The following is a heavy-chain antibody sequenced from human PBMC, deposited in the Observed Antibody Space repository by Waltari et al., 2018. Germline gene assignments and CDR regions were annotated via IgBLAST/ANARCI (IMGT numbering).Heavy chain of an antibody. V-gene: IGHV4-39*01. D-gene: IGHD2-8*01. CDR3: ARRSNYYYYGMDV. CDR1: GGSISSSSYY. CDR2: IYYSGST. Sequence: QLQLQESGPGLVKPSETLSLPCTVSGGSISSSSYYWGWIRQPPGKGLEWIGSIYYSGSTYYNPSLKSRVTISVDTSKNQFSLKLSSVTAADTAVYYCARRSNYYYYGMDVWGQGTTVTVSS. J-gene: IGHJ6*02.